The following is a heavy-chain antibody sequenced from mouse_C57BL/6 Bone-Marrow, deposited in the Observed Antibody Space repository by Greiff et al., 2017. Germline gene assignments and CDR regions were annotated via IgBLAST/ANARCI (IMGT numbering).Heavy chain of an antibody. V-gene: IGHV1-81*01. J-gene: IGHJ1*03. CDR2: IYPRSGNT. Sequence: QVQLQQSGAELARPGASVKLSCKASGYTFTSYGISWVKQRTGQGLEWIGEIYPRSGNTYYNEKFKGKATLTADKSSSTAYMELRSLTSEDSAVYFCAREGGNYDWYCDVWGTGTTVTVSS. CDR1: GYTFTSYG. D-gene: IGHD2-1*01. CDR3: AREGGNYDWYCDV.